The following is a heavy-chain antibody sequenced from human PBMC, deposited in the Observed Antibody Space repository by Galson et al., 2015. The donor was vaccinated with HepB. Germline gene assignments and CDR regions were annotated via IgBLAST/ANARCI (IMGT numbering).Heavy chain of an antibody. D-gene: IGHD6-6*01. Sequence: SVKVSCKASGDTFRTYSISWVRQAPGQGLEWMGGIIPMFDAANYTQKFQGRITITADKSTNIVHMEVNSLRSEDTAVYFCARGVAAHPLVDKFDYWGQGTLVTVSS. CDR2: IIPMFDAA. J-gene: IGHJ4*02. CDR3: ARGVAAHPLVDKFDY. V-gene: IGHV1-69*06. CDR1: GDTFRTYS.